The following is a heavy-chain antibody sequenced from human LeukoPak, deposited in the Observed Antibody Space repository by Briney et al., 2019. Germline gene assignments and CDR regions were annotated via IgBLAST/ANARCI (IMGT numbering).Heavy chain of an antibody. CDR1: GFTFSSYE. D-gene: IGHD4-17*01. CDR3: ARASYGDYGGYFDY. Sequence: PGGSLRLSCAASGFTFSSYEMNWVRQAPGKGLEWVSYISSSGSTIYYADSVKGRFTISRDNAKNSLYLQMNSLRAEDTAVYYCARASYGDYGGYFDYWGQGTLVTVSS. V-gene: IGHV3-48*03. J-gene: IGHJ4*02. CDR2: ISSSGSTI.